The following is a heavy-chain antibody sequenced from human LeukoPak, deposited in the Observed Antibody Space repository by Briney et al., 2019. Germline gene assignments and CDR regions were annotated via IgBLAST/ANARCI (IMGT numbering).Heavy chain of an antibody. D-gene: IGHD1-26*01. CDR1: GDSINSGSYY. CDR2: VCDFGTT. J-gene: IGHJ5*02. CDR3: ARDLVGAITGFDP. V-gene: IGHV4-39*07. Sequence: PSETLSLTCTVSGDSINSGSYYWAWIRQPPGKGLEWIGAVCDFGTTYHTPSLKSRVTISVDTSKNQFFLRLTSVTAADTAVYYCARDLVGAITGFDPWGQGTLVLVSS.